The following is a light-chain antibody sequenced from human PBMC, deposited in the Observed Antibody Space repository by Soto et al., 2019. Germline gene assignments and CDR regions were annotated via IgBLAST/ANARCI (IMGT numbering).Light chain of an antibody. CDR1: QSVSSN. V-gene: IGKV3-15*01. CDR3: QQYNNWPPWT. CDR2: GAS. Sequence: EMVMTQSPATRSVSPGGRATLSCRASQSVSSNLAWYQQKPGQAPRLLIYGASTRATGIPARFSGSGSGTEFTLTISSLQSEDFAVYYCQQYNNWPPWTFGQGTKVDIK. J-gene: IGKJ1*01.